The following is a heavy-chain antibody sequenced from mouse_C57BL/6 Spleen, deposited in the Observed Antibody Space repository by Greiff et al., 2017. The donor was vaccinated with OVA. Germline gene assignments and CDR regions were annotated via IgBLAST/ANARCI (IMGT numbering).Heavy chain of an antibody. V-gene: IGHV1-69*01. CDR3: ARGVAYYFDY. J-gene: IGHJ2*01. CDR1: GYTFTSYW. D-gene: IGHD1-1*01. Sequence: QVQLQQSGAELVMPGASVKLSCKASGYTFTSYWMHWVKQRPGQGLEWIGEIDPSDSYTNYNQKFKGKSTLTVDKSSSTAYMQLSSLTSEDSAVDYCARGVAYYFDYWGQGTTLTVSS. CDR2: IDPSDSYT.